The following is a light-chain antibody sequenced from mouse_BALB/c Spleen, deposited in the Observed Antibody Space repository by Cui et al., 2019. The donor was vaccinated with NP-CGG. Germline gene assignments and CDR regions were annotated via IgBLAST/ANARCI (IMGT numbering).Light chain of an antibody. CDR2: GTN. Sequence: AVVNQQSALTTSPGETVTLTCRSSTGAVTSSNYANWVQEKPDHLFTGLIGGTNNRAPGVPARFSGSLIGDKAALTITGPQTEDEAIYFCALWYSNHWVFGGGTKLTVL. J-gene: IGLJ1*01. CDR1: TGAVTSSNY. CDR3: ALWYSNHWV. V-gene: IGLV1*01.